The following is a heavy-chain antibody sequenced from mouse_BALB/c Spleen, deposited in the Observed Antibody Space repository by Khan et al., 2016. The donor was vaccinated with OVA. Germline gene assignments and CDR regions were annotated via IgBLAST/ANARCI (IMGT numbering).Heavy chain of an antibody. Sequence: QVQLQQSGAELARPGASVKLSCKASGYTFTDYYINWVKQRIGQGLEWIGEISPGSGDTYYNEKFKGKATLTADKSSTTAYMQLSSLTSEASAVYFCARRNYFGYTFAYWGQGTLVTVSA. CDR1: GYTFTDYY. D-gene: IGHD1-2*01. V-gene: IGHV1-77*01. CDR3: ARRNYFGYTFAY. CDR2: ISPGSGDT. J-gene: IGHJ3*01.